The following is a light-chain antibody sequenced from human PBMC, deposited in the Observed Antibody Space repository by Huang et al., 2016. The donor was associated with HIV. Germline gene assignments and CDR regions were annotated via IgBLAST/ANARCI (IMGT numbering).Light chain of an antibody. CDR1: QSLLDSSDGNTY. CDR3: MRPVDPIT. V-gene: IGKV2-40*01. CDR2: TLS. Sequence: TPLSLPVTPGEPASMSCRSSQSLLDSSDGNTYLDWYVQKPGQSPQLLIYTLSYRASGVPDRFSGSGSGTNFTLTISRVDSGDVGIYYCMRPVDPITFGQGTRLEI. J-gene: IGKJ5*01.